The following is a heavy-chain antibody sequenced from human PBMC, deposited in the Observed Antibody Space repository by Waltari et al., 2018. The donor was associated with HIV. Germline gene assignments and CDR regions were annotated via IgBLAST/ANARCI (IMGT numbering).Heavy chain of an antibody. V-gene: IGHV4-39*01. CDR3: ARHMISERGSYDILTGFDY. Sequence: QLQLQESGPGLVTPSETLSLTCPVSGGSISTRSFYCAWIRQAPGKGLEWIGSVYYTGSTFYNPSLESRLSVSVDTSKKEVSLRLSSVTAADTAVYYCARHMISERGSYDILTGFDYWGQGTLVTVSS. CDR1: GGSISTRSFY. J-gene: IGHJ4*02. CDR2: VYYTGST. D-gene: IGHD3-9*01.